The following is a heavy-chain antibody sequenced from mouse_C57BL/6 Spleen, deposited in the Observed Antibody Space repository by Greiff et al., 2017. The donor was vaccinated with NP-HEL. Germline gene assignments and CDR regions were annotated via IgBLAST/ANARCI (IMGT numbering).Heavy chain of an antibody. V-gene: IGHV1S56*01. CDR1: GYTFTSYY. CDR2: IYPGNVNT. J-gene: IGHJ4*01. Sequence: VQLQQSGPELVKPGASVRISCKASGYTFTSYYIHWVKQRPGQGLEWIGWIYPGNVNTKYNEKFKGKATLTADKSSSTAYMQLSSLTSEDSAVYFCARDYSGSSHYYAMDYWGQGTSVTVSS. D-gene: IGHD1-1*01. CDR3: ARDYSGSSHYYAMDY.